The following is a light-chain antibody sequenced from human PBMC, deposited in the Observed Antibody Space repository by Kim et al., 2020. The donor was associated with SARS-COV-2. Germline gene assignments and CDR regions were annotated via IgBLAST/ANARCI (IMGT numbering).Light chain of an antibody. J-gene: IGKJ1*01. Sequence: EVVMTQSPATLSVSPGERATLSCRTSRTVTSNLAWYQQKPGQAPSLLIYGASTRATGIPARFSGSGSGTEFTLTISSLQSEDVAVYYCQQYSEWFMFGQGTKVEIK. CDR2: GAS. V-gene: IGKV3-15*01. CDR3: QQYSEWFM. CDR1: RTVTSN.